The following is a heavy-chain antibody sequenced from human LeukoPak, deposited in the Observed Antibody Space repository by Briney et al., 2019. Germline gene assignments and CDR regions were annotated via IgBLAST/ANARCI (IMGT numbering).Heavy chain of an antibody. CDR1: GFTVSSNY. CDR3: ARDPIAVAGTLQWSGMDV. J-gene: IGHJ6*02. Sequence: GGSLRLSCAAFGFTVSSNYMSWVRQAPGKGLEWVSVIYSGGSTYYADSVKGRFTISRDNSKNTLYLQMNSLRAEDTAVYYCARDPIAVAGTLQWSGMDVWGQGTTVTVSS. CDR2: IYSGGST. D-gene: IGHD6-19*01. V-gene: IGHV3-66*01.